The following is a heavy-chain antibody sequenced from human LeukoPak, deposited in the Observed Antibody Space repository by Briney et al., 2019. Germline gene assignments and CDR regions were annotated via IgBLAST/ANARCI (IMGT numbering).Heavy chain of an antibody. CDR1: GFTFSDYY. J-gene: IGHJ5*02. CDR3: ARIVYDYGDYSRPGGFDP. Sequence: GGSLRLSCAASGFTFSDYYMSWIRQAPGKGLEWVSYISSSGSTIHYADSVKGRFTISRDNAKNSLYLQMNSLRAEDTAVYYCARIVYDYGDYSRPGGFDPWGQGTLVTVSS. D-gene: IGHD4-17*01. CDR2: ISSSGSTI. V-gene: IGHV3-11*04.